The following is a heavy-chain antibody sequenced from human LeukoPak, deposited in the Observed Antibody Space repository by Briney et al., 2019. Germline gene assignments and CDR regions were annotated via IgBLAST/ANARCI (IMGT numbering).Heavy chain of an antibody. CDR2: CRGKTNSYST. Sequence: PGGSLRLSCAASGFTVSSNYMSWVRQAPGEGLEWVARCRGKTNSYSTEYAASVNGRFTISRDDSKNSLYLQMNSLKTEDTAVYYCVRRRVGVAPASDMWGQGTPVTVSS. CDR3: VRRRVGVAPASDM. D-gene: IGHD1-26*01. J-gene: IGHJ3*02. CDR1: GFTVSSNY. V-gene: IGHV3-72*01.